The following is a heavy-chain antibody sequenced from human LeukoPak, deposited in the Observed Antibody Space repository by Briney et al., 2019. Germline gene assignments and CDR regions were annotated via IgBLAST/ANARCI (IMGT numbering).Heavy chain of an antibody. Sequence: PGGSLRLSCAASGFTFSSYGMHWVRQAPGKGLEWVAVIWYDGSNKYYADSVKGRFTISRDNSKNTLCLQMNSLRAEDTAVYYCARGARYCGGDCYSGIGNDYWGQGTLVTVSS. CDR1: GFTFSSYG. D-gene: IGHD2-21*02. CDR2: IWYDGSNK. V-gene: IGHV3-33*01. J-gene: IGHJ4*02. CDR3: ARGARYCGGDCYSGIGNDY.